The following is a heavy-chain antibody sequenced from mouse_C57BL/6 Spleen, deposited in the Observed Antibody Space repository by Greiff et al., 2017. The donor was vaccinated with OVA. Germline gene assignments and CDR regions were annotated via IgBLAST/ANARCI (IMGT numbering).Heavy chain of an antibody. CDR3: ARGTGTLAY. CDR2: IDPSDSYT. D-gene: IGHD4-1*01. V-gene: IGHV1-50*01. Sequence: QVQLKQPGAELVKPGASVKLSCKASGYTFTSYWMQWVKQRPGQGLEWIGEIDPSDSYTNYNQKFKGKATLTVDTSSSTAYMQRSSLTSEDSAVYYCARGTGTLAYWGQGTLVTVSA. CDR1: GYTFTSYW. J-gene: IGHJ3*01.